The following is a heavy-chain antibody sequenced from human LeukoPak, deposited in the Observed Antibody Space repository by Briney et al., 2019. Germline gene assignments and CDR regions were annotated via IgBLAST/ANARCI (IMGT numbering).Heavy chain of an antibody. D-gene: IGHD4-17*01. J-gene: IGHJ4*02. CDR2: IKSDGGTT. CDR3: TTDLGDYGDYVRC. Sequence: GGSLRLSCAASGFTFNNAWMSWVRQAPGKGLEWVGRIKSDGGTTDYAAPVKGRFTISRDDSKNTLYLQMNSLKAEDTAVYYCTTDLGDYGDYVRCWGQGTLVTVSS. V-gene: IGHV3-15*01. CDR1: GFTFNNAW.